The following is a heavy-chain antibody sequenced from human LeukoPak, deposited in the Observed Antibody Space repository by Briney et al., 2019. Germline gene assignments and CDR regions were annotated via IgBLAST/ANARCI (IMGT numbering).Heavy chain of an antibody. CDR3: ARVHYFDSSGYYSSTYYYYMDV. Sequence: SETLSLTCTVSGGSISGYYWTWIRQPPGKGLEWIGYISYSGSTKDNPSLKSRVTISIDTSKNQFSLKLSSVTAADTAVYYCARVHYFDSSGYYSSTYYYYMDVWGKGTTVTVSS. V-gene: IGHV4-59*01. J-gene: IGHJ6*03. CDR2: ISYSGST. D-gene: IGHD3-22*01. CDR1: GGSISGYY.